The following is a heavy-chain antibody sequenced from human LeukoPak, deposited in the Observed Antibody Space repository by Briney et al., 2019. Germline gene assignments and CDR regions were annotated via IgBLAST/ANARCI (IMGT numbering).Heavy chain of an antibody. Sequence: GGSLRLSCAASGFTFSDYYMSWIRQAPGKGLGWVSYIRSSDTTIYYADSVKGRFTISRDNARNSLYLQMNSLRDEDTAVYYCARGHYGLDSWGQGTLVTVSS. CDR3: ARGHYGLDS. D-gene: IGHD4-17*01. J-gene: IGHJ4*02. V-gene: IGHV3-11*01. CDR2: IRSSDTTI. CDR1: GFTFSDYY.